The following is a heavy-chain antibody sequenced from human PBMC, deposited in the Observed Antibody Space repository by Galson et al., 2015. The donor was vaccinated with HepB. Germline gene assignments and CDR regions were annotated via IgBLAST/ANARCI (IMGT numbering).Heavy chain of an antibody. CDR1: GYTFTSYY. Sequence: SVKVSCKASGYTFTSYYMHWVRQAPGQGLEWMGIINPSGGSTSYAQKFQGRVTMTRDTSTSTVYMELSSLRSEDTAVYYCARTRTRDYDSSGVDAFDIWGQGTMVTVSS. CDR3: ARTRTRDYDSSGVDAFDI. CDR2: INPSGGST. J-gene: IGHJ3*02. V-gene: IGHV1-46*01. D-gene: IGHD3-22*01.